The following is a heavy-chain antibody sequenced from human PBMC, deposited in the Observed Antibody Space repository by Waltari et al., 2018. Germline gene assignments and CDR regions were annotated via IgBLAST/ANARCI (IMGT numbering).Heavy chain of an antibody. CDR1: GASVSSGGYY. J-gene: IGHJ3*02. V-gene: IGHV4-31*03. CDR2: IYYSGSN. Sequence: QVQLQESGPGLVKPSQTLSLTCTVSGASVSSGGYYWSWIRQHPGKGLEGIGYIYYSGSNDYNPSLKSRLTMSLDTINNQLSLKLTSVTAADTAIYYCARKEPDGSSWFRGAFDTWGQGTMVTVSS. CDR3: ARKEPDGSSWFRGAFDT. D-gene: IGHD3-10*01.